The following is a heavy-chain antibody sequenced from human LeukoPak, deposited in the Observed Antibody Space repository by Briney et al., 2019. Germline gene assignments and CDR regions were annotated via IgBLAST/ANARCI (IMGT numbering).Heavy chain of an antibody. CDR1: GFTLRGYW. V-gene: IGHV3-7*03. CDR2: IKEDGTET. D-gene: IGHD5-24*01. CDR3: AKEGRSLQTY. Sequence: PGGSLRLSCAASGFTLRGYWMTWVRQAPGKGLEWVANIKEDGTETYYVDSVKGRFTISRDNAKNSLYLQMNSLRVEDTAVYYCAKEGRSLQTYWGQGTLVTVSS. J-gene: IGHJ4*02.